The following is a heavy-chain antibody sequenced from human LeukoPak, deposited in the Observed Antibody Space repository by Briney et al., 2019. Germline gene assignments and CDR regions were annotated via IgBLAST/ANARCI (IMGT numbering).Heavy chain of an antibody. CDR1: GFTFGKYW. D-gene: IGHD3-16*01. CDR3: ARGGGAPDY. J-gene: IGHJ4*02. V-gene: IGHV3-48*01. CDR2: ITGSSSAI. Sequence: PGGSLRLSCVASGFTFGKYWMSWVRQAPGKGLEWVSYITGSSSAIYYADSVKGRFTISRDNAKNSLYLQMNSLRAEDTAVYYCARGGGAPDYWGQGTLVTVSS.